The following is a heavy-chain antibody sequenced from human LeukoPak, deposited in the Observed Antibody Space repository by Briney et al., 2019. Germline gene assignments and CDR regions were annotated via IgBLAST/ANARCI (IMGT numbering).Heavy chain of an antibody. Sequence: PGGSLRLSCAASGFTFDDYAMHWVRQAPGKGLEWVSGISWNSNSIGYADSVKGRFTISRDNAKNSLYLQMNGLRAEDTALYYCAKDRYSSSSHYFDYWGQGTLVTVSS. CDR3: AKDRYSSSSHYFDY. V-gene: IGHV3-9*01. CDR1: GFTFDDYA. D-gene: IGHD6-6*01. J-gene: IGHJ4*02. CDR2: ISWNSNSI.